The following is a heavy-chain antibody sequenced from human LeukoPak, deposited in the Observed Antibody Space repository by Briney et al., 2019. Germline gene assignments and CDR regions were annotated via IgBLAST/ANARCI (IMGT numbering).Heavy chain of an antibody. V-gene: IGHV3-11*04. CDR3: VREGYYGSAALYS. Sequence: GSLRLSCAASGFTFSDYYMSWIRQAPGKGLEWVSYISSSGSTIYYADSVKGRFTISRDNAKNTLYLQMNSLRAEDTAVYYCVREGYYGSAALYSWGHGALVTVSS. D-gene: IGHD3-10*01. J-gene: IGHJ5*01. CDR1: GFTFSDYY. CDR2: ISSSGSTI.